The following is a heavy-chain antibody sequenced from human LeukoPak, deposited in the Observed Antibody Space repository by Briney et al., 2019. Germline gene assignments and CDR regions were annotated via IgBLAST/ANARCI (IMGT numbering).Heavy chain of an antibody. CDR1: GYTFSDFY. V-gene: IGHV1-2*02. CDR3: VRKSATRRTSEFDY. D-gene: IGHD2-15*01. Sequence: ASVKVSCKASGYTFSDFYIHWVRQAPGQGLEWMGWINPNSGATKYAQKFQGRVAMTRDTSISTAYMDLSSLGSDDTAVFYCVRKSATRRTSEFDYWGQGTPVTVSS. J-gene: IGHJ4*02. CDR2: INPNSGAT.